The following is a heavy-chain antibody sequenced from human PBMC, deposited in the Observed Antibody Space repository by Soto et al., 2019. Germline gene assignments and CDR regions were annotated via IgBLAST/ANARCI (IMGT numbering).Heavy chain of an antibody. D-gene: IGHD3-10*01. CDR1: GYTFTNYD. CDR3: ARGYYYGSGRPTPGGMDV. Sequence: QVHLVQSGAEVKKPGASVKVSCKASGYTFTNYDINWVRQAPGQGLEWMGWISTYTGNTNYAQKPQGRVTMTTDTSTSTPYMELRRLRSDDTAVYYCARGYYYGSGRPTPGGMDVWGQGTTVTVSS. CDR2: ISTYTGNT. V-gene: IGHV1-18*01. J-gene: IGHJ6*02.